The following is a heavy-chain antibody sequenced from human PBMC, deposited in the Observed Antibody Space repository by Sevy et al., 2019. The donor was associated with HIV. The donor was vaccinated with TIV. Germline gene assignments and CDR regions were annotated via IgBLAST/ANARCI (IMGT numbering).Heavy chain of an antibody. V-gene: IGHV4-39*01. CDR1: GGSISISSYY. CDR2: FYYSEST. CDR3: ARAFRAVAGSYYFDY. Sequence: SETPSLTCTVSGGSISISSYYWGWIRQPSGKGLEWIGSFYYSESTYYNPSLKSRVTISVDTSKNQFSLKLSSVTAADTAVYYCARAFRAVAGSYYFDYWGQGTLVTVSS. D-gene: IGHD6-19*01. J-gene: IGHJ4*02.